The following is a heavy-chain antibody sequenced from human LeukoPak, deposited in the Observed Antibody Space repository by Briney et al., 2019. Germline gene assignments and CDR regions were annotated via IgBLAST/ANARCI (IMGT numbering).Heavy chain of an antibody. D-gene: IGHD3-10*01. CDR1: GGTFSSYA. CDR2: IIPIFGTA. Sequence: GASVKVSCKASGGTFSSYAISWVRQAPGQGLEWMGGIIPIFGTANYAQKFQGRVTITADKSTSTAYMELSSLRSEDTAVYYCASLDTVWFGESGWGQGTLVTVSS. J-gene: IGHJ4*02. CDR3: ASLDTVWFGESG. V-gene: IGHV1-69*06.